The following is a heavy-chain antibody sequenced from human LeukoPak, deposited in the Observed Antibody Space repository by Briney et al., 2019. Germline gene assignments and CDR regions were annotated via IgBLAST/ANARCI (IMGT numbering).Heavy chain of an antibody. V-gene: IGHV4-59*01. J-gene: IGHJ4*02. CDR2: IYYSGST. D-gene: IGHD5/OR15-5a*01. CDR1: GGSISSYY. CDR3: AAVYGPLDY. Sequence: SETLSLTCTVSGGSISSYYWSWIRQPPGKGLEWIGYIYYSGSTNYNPSLKSRVTISVDTSKNQFSLKLSSVTAADTAVYYCAAVYGPLDYWGQGTLVTVSS.